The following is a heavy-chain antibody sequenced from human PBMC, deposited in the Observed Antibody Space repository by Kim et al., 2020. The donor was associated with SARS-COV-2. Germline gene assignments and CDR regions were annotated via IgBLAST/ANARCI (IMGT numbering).Heavy chain of an antibody. Sequence: SETLSLTCTVSGGSISSSSYYWGWIRQPPGKGLEWIGSIYYSGSTYYNPSLKSRVTISVDTSKNQFSLKLSSVTAADTAVYYCARDARGWVVTAIRSPIYYFDYWGQGTLVTVSS. D-gene: IGHD2-21*02. CDR2: IYYSGST. CDR1: GGSISSSSYY. J-gene: IGHJ4*02. V-gene: IGHV4-39*07. CDR3: ARDARGWVVTAIRSPIYYFDY.